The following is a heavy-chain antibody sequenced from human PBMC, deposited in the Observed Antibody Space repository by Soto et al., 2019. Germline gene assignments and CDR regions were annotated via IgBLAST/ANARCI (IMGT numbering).Heavy chain of an antibody. CDR2: MNPNSGNT. J-gene: IGHJ6*02. CDR3: ARDVYCVSSSCSFLPDF. Sequence: ASVKVSCKASGYTFTSYDINWVRQATGQGLEWMGWMNPNSGNTGYAQKFQGRVTMTRNTSISTAYMELNSLRDEDMAVYYCARDVYCVSSSCSFLPDFWGQGITVTVFS. D-gene: IGHD2-2*01. V-gene: IGHV1-8*01. CDR1: GYTFTSYD.